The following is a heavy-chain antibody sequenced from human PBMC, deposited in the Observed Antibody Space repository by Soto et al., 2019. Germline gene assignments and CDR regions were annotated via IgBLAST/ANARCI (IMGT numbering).Heavy chain of an antibody. CDR3: ATSYDSGFDP. V-gene: IGHV1-18*01. CDR2: ITPNNGYT. CDR1: GYSFSTYA. Sequence: QLQLMQSGGEAKNPGASVKVSCEASGYSFSTYAISWLRQAPGQVLEWMGLITPNNGYTNYAQKFQGRLILTTDIPSSTAYMELTSLRYDDTAMYYCATSYDSGFDPWGQGTLVSVS. J-gene: IGHJ5*02. D-gene: IGHD3-3*01.